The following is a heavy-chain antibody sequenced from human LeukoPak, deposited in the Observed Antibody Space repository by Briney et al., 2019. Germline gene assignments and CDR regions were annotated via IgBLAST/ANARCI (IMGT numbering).Heavy chain of an antibody. V-gene: IGHV4-39*07. J-gene: IGHJ5*02. Sequence: PSETLSLTCTVSGGSISSSPYYWGWGRQPPGKGLGWIGSIYYSGNTYNNPSLKSRVTISVDTSKNQFSLKLSSVTAADTAVYYCARVLAAADLPFDPWGQGTLVTVSS. D-gene: IGHD6-13*01. CDR2: IYYSGNT. CDR3: ARVLAAADLPFDP. CDR1: GGSISSSPYY.